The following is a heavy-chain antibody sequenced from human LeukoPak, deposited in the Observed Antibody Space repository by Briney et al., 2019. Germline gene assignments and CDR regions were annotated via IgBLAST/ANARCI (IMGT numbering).Heavy chain of an antibody. CDR1: GFSFSTCD. CDR2: TISTGDSS. CDR3: ANSFNRSAFQY. Sequence: GGSLRLSCVATGFSFSTCDMSWVRQTPEKGLEWVASTISTGDSSQYADSVKGRFTISRDNSKNTLYLQMDSLRAEDTAVYFCANSFNRSAFQYWGQGTLATVSS. J-gene: IGHJ1*01. V-gene: IGHV3-23*01.